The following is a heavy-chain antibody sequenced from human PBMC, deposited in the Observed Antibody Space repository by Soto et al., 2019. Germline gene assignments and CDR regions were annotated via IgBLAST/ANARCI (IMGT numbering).Heavy chain of an antibody. CDR1: GFTFSSFS. D-gene: IGHD6-19*01. CDR3: ARTTTVAGTPEFDY. J-gene: IGHJ4*02. Sequence: QVQLVESGGGVVQPGRSLRLSCAASGFTFSSFSLHWVRQAPGKGLEWLALISYDGSTKYNADSVKGRFTVSRDNSNNTLYLQLSILRPDDTAVYYCARTTTVAGTPEFDYWGQGTLVTVSS. V-gene: IGHV3-30-3*01. CDR2: ISYDGSTK.